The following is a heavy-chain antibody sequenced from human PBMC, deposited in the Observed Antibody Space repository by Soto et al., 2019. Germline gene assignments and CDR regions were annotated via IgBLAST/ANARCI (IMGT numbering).Heavy chain of an antibody. CDR1: GFTFSSYG. CDR2: ISYDGSNK. D-gene: IGHD3-16*02. V-gene: IGHV3-30*18. J-gene: IGHJ6*02. CDR3: AKGLRLGELSLFYYYYGMDV. Sequence: PGGSLRLSCAASGFTFSSYGMHWVRQAPGKGLEWVAVISYDGSNKYYADSVKGRFTISRDNSKNTLYLQMNSLRAEDTAVYYCAKGLRLGELSLFYYYYGMDVWGQGTTVTVSS.